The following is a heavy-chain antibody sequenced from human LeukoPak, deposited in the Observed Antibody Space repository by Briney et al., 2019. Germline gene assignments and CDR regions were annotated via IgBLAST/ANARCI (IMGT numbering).Heavy chain of an antibody. Sequence: GESLKISCKGSEYSFTSYWIGWGRQIPGKGLEWMGIIYPGDSDTSYSTSFQGQVTISADKSISTAYLQWSSLKAADTAMYYCARRHQVVYAIDYWGQGTLVTVSS. J-gene: IGHJ4*02. CDR3: ARRHQVVYAIDY. D-gene: IGHD2-8*02. CDR1: EYSFTSYW. V-gene: IGHV5-51*01. CDR2: IYPGDSDT.